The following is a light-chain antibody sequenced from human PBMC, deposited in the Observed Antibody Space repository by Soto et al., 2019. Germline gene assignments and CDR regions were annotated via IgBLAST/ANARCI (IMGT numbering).Light chain of an antibody. CDR1: QSLLHSNGYNY. V-gene: IGKV2-28*01. Sequence: DIVMTQSPLSLPVTPGEPASISCRSSQSLLHSNGYNYLDWYLQKPGQSPQLLIYLGSDRASGVPDRFSGSGSGTDFTLKISRVEAADVGVYYCMQALQPPWTFGQGNKVAIK. J-gene: IGKJ1*01. CDR3: MQALQPPWT. CDR2: LGS.